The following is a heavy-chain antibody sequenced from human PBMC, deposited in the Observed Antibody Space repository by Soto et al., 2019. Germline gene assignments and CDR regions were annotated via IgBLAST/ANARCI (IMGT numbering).Heavy chain of an antibody. Sequence: QVQLVESGGGGVQPGRSLRLSCAASGFTFSSYGMHWVRQAPGKGLEWVAVIWYDGSNKYYADSVKGRFTISRDNSKNTLYLQMNSLIAEDTAVYYCARDPPFGGIAVARGGDYWGQGTLVTVSS. J-gene: IGHJ4*02. CDR3: ARDPPFGGIAVARGGDY. CDR1: GFTFSSYG. CDR2: IWYDGSNK. V-gene: IGHV3-33*01. D-gene: IGHD6-19*01.